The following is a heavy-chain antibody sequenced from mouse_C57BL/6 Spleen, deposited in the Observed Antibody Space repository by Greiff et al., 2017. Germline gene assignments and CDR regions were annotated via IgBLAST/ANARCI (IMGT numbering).Heavy chain of an antibody. V-gene: IGHV1-53*01. CDR2: INPSNGGT. J-gene: IGHJ2*01. CDR3: AREKGYYYDYDEGFDY. Sequence: VKLQQPGTELVKPGASVKLSCKASGYTFTSYWMHWVKQRPGQGLEWIGNINPSNGGTNYNEKFKSKATLTVDKSSSTAYMQLSSLTSEDSAVYYCAREKGYYYDYDEGFDYWGQGTTLTVSS. CDR1: GYTFTSYW. D-gene: IGHD2-4*01.